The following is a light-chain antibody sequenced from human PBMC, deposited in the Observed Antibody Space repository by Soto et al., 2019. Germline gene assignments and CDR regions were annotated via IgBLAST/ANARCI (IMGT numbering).Light chain of an antibody. CDR1: SSDVGGYNY. V-gene: IGLV2-11*01. Sequence: QSVLTQPRSVSGSPGQSVTISCTGTSSDVGGYNYVSWYQQHPGKAPKLMIYDVSKRPSGVPDRFSGSKSGNTASLTISGLQAEDEADYYCFSYAGIYTFVFGTGTKLTVL. J-gene: IGLJ1*01. CDR3: FSYAGIYTFV. CDR2: DVS.